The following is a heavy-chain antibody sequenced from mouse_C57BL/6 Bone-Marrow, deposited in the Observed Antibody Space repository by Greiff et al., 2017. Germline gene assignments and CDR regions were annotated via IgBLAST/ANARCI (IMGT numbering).Heavy chain of an antibody. CDR1: GFTFSDYY. D-gene: IGHD1-1*01. Sequence: EVQLVESGGGLVQPGGSLKLSCAASGFTFSDYYMYWVRQTPEKRLEWVAYISNGGGSTYYPDTVKGRFPLTSDNAKNTLYLQMSRLKSEDTAMYYCARGGTTVVANYYYAMDYWGQGTSVTVSS. V-gene: IGHV5-12*01. CDR3: ARGGTTVVANYYYAMDY. J-gene: IGHJ4*01. CDR2: ISNGGGST.